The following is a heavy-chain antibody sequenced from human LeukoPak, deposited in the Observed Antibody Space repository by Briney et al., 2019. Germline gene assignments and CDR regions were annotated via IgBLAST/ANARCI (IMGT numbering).Heavy chain of an antibody. V-gene: IGHV3-21*01. J-gene: IGHJ4*02. CDR1: GFTFSSYS. CDR3: ARDAGITGTTDLDY. D-gene: IGHD1-7*01. Sequence: GGSLRLSCAASGFTFSSYSMNWVRQAPGKGLEWVSSISSSSSYIYYADSVKGRFTISRDNAKSSLYLQMNSLRAEDTAVYYCARDAGITGTTDLDYWGQGTLVTVSS. CDR2: ISSSSSYI.